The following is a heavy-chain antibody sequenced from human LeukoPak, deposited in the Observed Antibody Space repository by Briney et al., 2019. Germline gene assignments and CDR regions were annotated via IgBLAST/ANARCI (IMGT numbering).Heavy chain of an antibody. V-gene: IGHV3-13*01. J-gene: IGHJ6*04. CDR3: AELGITMIGGV. CDR1: GFTFSRYD. D-gene: IGHD3-10*02. CDR2: IGTAGEI. Sequence: GGSLRLSCAASGFTFSRYDMHWVRQPTGKGLEWVSGIGTAGEIYYPGSVKGRFTISRENAKNSLYLQMNSLRAGDTAVFYCAELGITMIGGVWGKGTTVTISS.